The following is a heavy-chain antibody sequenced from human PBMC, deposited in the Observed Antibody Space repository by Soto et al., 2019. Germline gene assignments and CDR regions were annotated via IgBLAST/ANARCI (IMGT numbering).Heavy chain of an antibody. V-gene: IGHV4-59*01. CDR1: GGSISSYY. J-gene: IGHJ5*02. Sequence: PSETLSLTCTVSGGSISSYYWSWIRQPPGKGLEWIGYIYYSGSTNYNPSIKSRVTISVDTSKKQYSLKLSSVTAADTVVYFCARAWAHDYVWGSYRPNPLNWFDPWGQGTLVTVSS. D-gene: IGHD3-16*02. CDR2: IYYSGST. CDR3: ARAWAHDYVWGSYRPNPLNWFDP.